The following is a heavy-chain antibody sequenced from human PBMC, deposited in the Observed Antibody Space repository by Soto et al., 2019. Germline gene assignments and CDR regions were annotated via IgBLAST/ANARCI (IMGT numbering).Heavy chain of an antibody. Sequence: QVQLVQSGAEVKKPGASVKVSCKTSGYTFAAYYIHWIRQAPGQGLEWMGWIKPTSGGTVYAQNFQDRVTMTRDTSISTAYMELRRLNSDDTAVYYCARDPYYGDYWGYFFDYWGQGTPVTVSS. CDR1: GYTFAAYY. CDR2: IKPTSGGT. CDR3: ARDPYYGDYWGYFFDY. J-gene: IGHJ4*02. V-gene: IGHV1-2*02. D-gene: IGHD4-17*01.